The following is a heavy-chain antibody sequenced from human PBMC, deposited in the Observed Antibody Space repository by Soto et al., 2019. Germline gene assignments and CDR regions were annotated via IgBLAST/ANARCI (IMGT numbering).Heavy chain of an antibody. J-gene: IGHJ4*02. D-gene: IGHD3-10*01. CDR3: ASSYGSGYRAFDY. CDR2: FNPILSMS. V-gene: IGHV1-69*02. CDR1: GDTFSFYS. Sequence: QVQLVQSGAEVKKPGSSVRVSCKASGDTFSFYSINWVRQAPGLGLEWMGRFNPILSMSNYAQRFQGRVTVTADKSTSTAYMELSSLRSEDTAMYYCASSYGSGYRAFDYWGQGALVTVSS.